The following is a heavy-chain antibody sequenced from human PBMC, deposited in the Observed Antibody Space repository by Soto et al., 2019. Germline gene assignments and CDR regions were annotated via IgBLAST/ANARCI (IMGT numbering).Heavy chain of an antibody. CDR1: GFTFSSYS. CDR2: ISSSSSTI. CDR3: ARKAIIGSIAAAGDGYYYYYGMDV. J-gene: IGHJ6*02. V-gene: IGHV3-48*02. D-gene: IGHD6-13*01. Sequence: PGGSLRLSCAASGFTFSSYSMNWVRQAPGKGLEWVSYISSSSSTIYYADSVKGRFTISRDNAKNSLYLQMNSLRDEDTAVYYCARKAIIGSIAAAGDGYYYYYGMDVWGQGTTVTVSS.